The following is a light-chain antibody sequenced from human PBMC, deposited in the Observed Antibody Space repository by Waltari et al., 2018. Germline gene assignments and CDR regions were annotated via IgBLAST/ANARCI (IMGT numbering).Light chain of an antibody. CDR1: QRVTSSY. Sequence: IVLTQSPGTLSLSPGEGATLSCRASQRVTSSYLAWYQQKPGQAPRLLIYGASSRATGIPDRFSGSGSGTDFTLTISRLEPEDFAVYYCQQYGSSPRTFGQGTKLEIK. CDR3: QQYGSSPRT. CDR2: GAS. J-gene: IGKJ2*01. V-gene: IGKV3-20*01.